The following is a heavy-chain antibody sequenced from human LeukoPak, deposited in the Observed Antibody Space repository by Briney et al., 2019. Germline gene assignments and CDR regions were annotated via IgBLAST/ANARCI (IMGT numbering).Heavy chain of an antibody. CDR3: ARVRYNDSSGYYPMYLDY. CDR1: GYSISSGYY. J-gene: IGHJ4*02. V-gene: IGHV4-38-2*02. CDR2: IYHSGST. Sequence: PSETLSLTCTVSGYSISSGYYWGWIRQPPGKGLEWIGNIYHSGSTSYNPSLKSRVTISVDTPKNQFSLKLRSVTAADTAVYYCARVRYNDSSGYYPMYLDYWGQGTLVTVSS. D-gene: IGHD3-22*01.